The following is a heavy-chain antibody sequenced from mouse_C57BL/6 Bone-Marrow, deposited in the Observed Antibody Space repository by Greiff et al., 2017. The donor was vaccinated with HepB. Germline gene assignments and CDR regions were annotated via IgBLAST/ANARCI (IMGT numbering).Heavy chain of an antibody. CDR2: ISNLAYSI. Sequence: EVMLVESGGGLVQPGGSLKLSCAASGFTFSDYGMAWVRQAPRKGPEWVAFISNLAYSIYYADTVTGRFTISRENAKNTQYLEMSSLRSEDTAMYYCARLFITTVVSYWYFDVWGTGTTVTVSS. V-gene: IGHV5-15*04. CDR1: GFTFSDYG. J-gene: IGHJ1*03. D-gene: IGHD1-1*01. CDR3: ARLFITTVVSYWYFDV.